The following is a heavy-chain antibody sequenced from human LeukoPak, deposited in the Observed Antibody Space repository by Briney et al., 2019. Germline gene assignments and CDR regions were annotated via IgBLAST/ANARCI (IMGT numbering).Heavy chain of an antibody. J-gene: IGHJ6*03. Sequence: KPSETLSLTCTVSGGPISSGSYYWSCIRQPAGKGLEWIGRIYTSGSTNYNPSLKSRVTISVDTSKNQFSLELSSVTAADTAVYYCARAPGYCSTTSCEYYYYMDVWGKGTTVTVSS. CDR1: GGPISSGSYY. D-gene: IGHD2-2*01. CDR2: IYTSGST. V-gene: IGHV4-61*02. CDR3: ARAPGYCSTTSCEYYYYMDV.